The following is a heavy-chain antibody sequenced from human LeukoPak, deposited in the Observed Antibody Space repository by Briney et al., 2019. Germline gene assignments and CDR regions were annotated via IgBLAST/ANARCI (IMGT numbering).Heavy chain of an antibody. CDR1: GSRFTSYW. D-gene: IGHD3-22*01. V-gene: IGHV5-51*01. Sequence: GESLKISCKGSGSRFTSYWSGWVRQVPGKGLEWMGIIYPGDSDTRYRPSFQGQVTISADKSISTAYLQWSSLKASDPAMNYCARRSFLTYYYDSSVDYFDYWGQGTLVTVYS. J-gene: IGHJ4*02. CDR3: ARRSFLTYYYDSSVDYFDY. CDR2: IYPGDSDT.